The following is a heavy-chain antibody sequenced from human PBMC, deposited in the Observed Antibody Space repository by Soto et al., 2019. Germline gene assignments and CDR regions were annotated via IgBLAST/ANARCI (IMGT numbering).Heavy chain of an antibody. CDR3: ARDSSGWYPQGGFDY. D-gene: IGHD6-19*01. CDR1: GFTFSSYA. J-gene: IGHJ4*02. Sequence: GGSLRLSCAASGFTFSSYAMHWVRQAPGKGLEWVAVISYDGSNKYYADSVKGRFTISRDNSKNTLYLQMNSLRAEDTAVYYCARDSSGWYPQGGFDYWGQGTLVTVSS. CDR2: ISYDGSNK. V-gene: IGHV3-30-3*01.